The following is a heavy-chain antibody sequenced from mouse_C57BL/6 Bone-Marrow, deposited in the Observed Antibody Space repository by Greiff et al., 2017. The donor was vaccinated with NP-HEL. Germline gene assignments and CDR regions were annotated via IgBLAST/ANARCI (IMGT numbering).Heavy chain of an antibody. CDR3: ARGDYYGSSYDWFAY. Sequence: DVMLVESGGGLVKPGGSLKLSCAASGFTFSSYTMSWVRQTPEKRLEWVATISGGGGNTYYPDSVKGRFTISRDNPKNTLYLQMSSLRSEDTALYYCARGDYYGSSYDWFAYWGQGTLVTVSA. CDR1: GFTFSSYT. V-gene: IGHV5-9*01. CDR2: ISGGGGNT. D-gene: IGHD1-1*01. J-gene: IGHJ3*01.